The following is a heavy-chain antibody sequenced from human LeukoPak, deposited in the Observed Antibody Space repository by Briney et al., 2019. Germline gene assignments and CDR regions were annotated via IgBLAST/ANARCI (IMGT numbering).Heavy chain of an antibody. CDR1: GGSISSYY. D-gene: IGHD6-19*01. J-gene: IGHJ4*02. V-gene: IGHV4-59*01. CDR3: ARKAYSSGWRNFDY. CDR2: IYYSGST. Sequence: SLETLSLTCTVSGGSISSYYWSWIRQPPGKGLEWIGYIYYSGSTNYNPSLKSRVTISVDTSKNQFSLKLSSVTAADTAVYYCARKAYSSGWRNFDYWGQGTLVTVSS.